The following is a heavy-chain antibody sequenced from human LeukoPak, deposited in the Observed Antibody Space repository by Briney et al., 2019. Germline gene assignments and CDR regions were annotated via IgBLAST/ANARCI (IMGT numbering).Heavy chain of an antibody. CDR1: GGSISSGGYY. CDR3: ARHVSGSAMMHYFDY. CDR2: IYHSGST. J-gene: IGHJ4*02. Sequence: PSQTLSLTCTVSGGSISSGGYYWSWIRQPPGKGLEWIGYIYHSGSTYYNPSLQSRVSISVDTSKNHISLKVFSLTAADTALYYCARHVSGSAMMHYFDYWGQGNLVTVSS. D-gene: IGHD5-18*01. V-gene: IGHV4-30-2*03.